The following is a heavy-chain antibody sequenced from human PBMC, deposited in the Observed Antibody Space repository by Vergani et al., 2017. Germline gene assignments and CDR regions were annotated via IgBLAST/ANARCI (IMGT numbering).Heavy chain of an antibody. V-gene: IGHV1-69*17. CDR3: ARDPTYYYDNDHDDY. CDR2: IIPIFGIA. D-gene: IGHD3-22*01. J-gene: IGHJ4*02. Sequence: QVQLVQSGAEVKKPGSSVKVSCKASGGTFSSYAISWVRQAPGQGLEWMGGIIPIFGIANYAQKFQGRVTITADKSTSTAYMELSSLRSEDTAVYYCARDPTYYYDNDHDDYWGQGTLVTVSS. CDR1: GGTFSSYA.